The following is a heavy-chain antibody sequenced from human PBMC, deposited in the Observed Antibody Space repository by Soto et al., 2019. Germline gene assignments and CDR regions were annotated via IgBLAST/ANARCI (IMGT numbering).Heavy chain of an antibody. CDR3: AISAAVVIRKAAFDI. CDR2: FDPEDGET. V-gene: IGHV1-24*01. J-gene: IGHJ3*02. CDR1: GYTLTELS. Sequence: GASVKVSCKVSGYTLTELSMHWVRQAPGKGLEWMGGFDPEDGETIYAQKFQGRVTMTEDTSTDTAYMELSSLRSEDTAVYYCAISAAVVIRKAAFDIWGQGTMVTVSS. D-gene: IGHD3-22*01.